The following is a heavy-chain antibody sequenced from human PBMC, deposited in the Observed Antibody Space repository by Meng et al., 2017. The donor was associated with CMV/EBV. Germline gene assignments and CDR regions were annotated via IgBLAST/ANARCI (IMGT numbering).Heavy chain of an antibody. CDR3: ARVLRSGYYYYGMDV. V-gene: IGHV4-61*01. J-gene: IGHJ6*02. D-gene: IGHD3-3*01. CDR2: IYYSGST. CDR1: GCSVSSVSYY. Sequence: SETLSLTCTVSGCSVSSVSYYWSWIRQPPGKGLEWIWYIYYSGSTNYNPSLKSPATISVDTSKKQFSLKLTSVTAADTAVYYCARVLRSGYYYYGMDVWGQGTTVTVSS.